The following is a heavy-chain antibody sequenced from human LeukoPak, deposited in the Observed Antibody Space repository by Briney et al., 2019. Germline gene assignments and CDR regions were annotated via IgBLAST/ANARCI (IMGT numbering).Heavy chain of an antibody. D-gene: IGHD5-24*01. CDR3: ATIGYNHYFDY. V-gene: IGHV1-2*02. Sequence: ASVMVSCKASGYTFTDYYLHWVRQAPGQGLEWMGWINPNSGGTNYAQTFQGRVTMTRDTSITTAYLELSRLRSDDTAVYYCATIGYNHYFDYWGQGTLVTVSS. CDR1: GYTFTDYY. J-gene: IGHJ4*02. CDR2: INPNSGGT.